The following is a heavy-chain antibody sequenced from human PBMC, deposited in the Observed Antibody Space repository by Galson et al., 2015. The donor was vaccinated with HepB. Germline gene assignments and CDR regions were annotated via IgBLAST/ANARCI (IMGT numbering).Heavy chain of an antibody. J-gene: IGHJ6*02. Sequence: TLSLTCAVYGGSFSGYYWSWIRQPPGKGLEWIGEINHSGSTNYNPSLKSRVTISVDTSKNQFSLKLSSVTAADTAVYYCASLRSSTSRRGMDVWGQGTTVTVSS. V-gene: IGHV4-34*01. CDR1: GGSFSGYY. CDR3: ASLRSSTSRRGMDV. CDR2: INHSGST. D-gene: IGHD2-2*01.